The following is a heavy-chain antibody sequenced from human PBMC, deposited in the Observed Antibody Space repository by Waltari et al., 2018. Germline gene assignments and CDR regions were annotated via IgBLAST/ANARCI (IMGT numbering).Heavy chain of an antibody. CDR3: ATYYSSGWYGTFDY. Sequence: QVQLQESGPGLVKPSETLSLTCTVSGGSISSYYWGWIRQPPGKGLVWIGYIYYSGSTNYNPSLKSRVTISVDTSKNQFSLKLSSVTAADTAVYYCATYYSSGWYGTFDYWGQGTLVTVSS. J-gene: IGHJ4*02. CDR2: IYYSGST. D-gene: IGHD6-19*01. CDR1: GGSISSYY. V-gene: IGHV4-59*01.